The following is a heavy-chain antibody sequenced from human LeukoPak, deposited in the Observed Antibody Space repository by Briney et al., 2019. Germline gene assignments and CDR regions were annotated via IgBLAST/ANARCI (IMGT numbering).Heavy chain of an antibody. J-gene: IGHJ4*02. CDR2: IFHSGNT. D-gene: IGHD2-15*01. CDR3: LNHGCFSLAN. V-gene: IGHV4/OR15-8*02. Sequence: PSETLSLTCAVSGGSISDNTWWSWVRQSPGKGLEWIGEIFHSGNTNYNPSLKSRVTISIDKSKSQFSLKLSSVTAADTAVYYCLNHGCFSLANWGQGTLVTFSS. CDR1: GGSISDNTW.